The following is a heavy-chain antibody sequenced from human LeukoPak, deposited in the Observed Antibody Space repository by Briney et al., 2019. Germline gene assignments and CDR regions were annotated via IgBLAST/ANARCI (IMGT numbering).Heavy chain of an antibody. D-gene: IGHD3-22*01. J-gene: IGHJ4*02. Sequence: ASVKVSCKASGYTFSSYNMHWVRQAPGQRLEWMGWINGGNGNTKYSQKFQGRVTITADESTSTAYMELSSLRSEDTAVYYCARDKTYYYDSSGYYAYDYWGQGTLVTVSS. CDR3: ARDKTYYYDSSGYYAYDY. V-gene: IGHV1-3*01. CDR2: INGGNGNT. CDR1: GYTFSSYN.